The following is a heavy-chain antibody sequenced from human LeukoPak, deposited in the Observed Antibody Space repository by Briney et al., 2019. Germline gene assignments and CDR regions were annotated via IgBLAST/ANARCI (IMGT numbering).Heavy chain of an antibody. CDR3: ANNYDFWSGYYRVGAFDI. Sequence: GGSLRLSCAASRFTFSNYEMNWVRQAPGRGLEWVSYISSSGSTIYYADCVKGRFTISRDNAKKSLYLQMNSLRAEDTAVYYCANNYDFWSGYYRVGAFDIWGQGTVVTVSS. D-gene: IGHD3-3*01. V-gene: IGHV3-48*03. J-gene: IGHJ3*02. CDR2: ISSSGSTI. CDR1: RFTFSNYE.